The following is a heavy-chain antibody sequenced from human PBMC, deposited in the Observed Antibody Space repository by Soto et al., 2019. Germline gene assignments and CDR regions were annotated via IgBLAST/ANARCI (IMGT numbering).Heavy chain of an antibody. CDR1: GFTFSNAW. Sequence: GGSLRLSCAASGFTFSNAWMNWVRQAPGKGLEWVGRIKSKTDGGTTDYTAPVKGRFTISRDDSKKKLYLQMNSLKTEDTAVYYCTTEGGSFKTPHYYYYYGMDVWGQGTTVTVSS. CDR2: IKSKTDGGTT. V-gene: IGHV3-15*07. D-gene: IGHD1-26*01. J-gene: IGHJ6*02. CDR3: TTEGGSFKTPHYYYYYGMDV.